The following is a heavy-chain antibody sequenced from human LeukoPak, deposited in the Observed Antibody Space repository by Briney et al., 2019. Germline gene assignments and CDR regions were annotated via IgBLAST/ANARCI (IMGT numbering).Heavy chain of an antibody. V-gene: IGHV4-59*01. J-gene: IGHJ4*02. CDR1: GGSISSYY. D-gene: IGHD2-2*01. CDR2: IYYSGST. CDR3: ARDAGWYQLPSHYFDY. Sequence: SETLSLTCTVSGGSISSYYWSWIRQPPGKGLEWIGYIYYSGSTNYNPSLKSRVTISVDTSKNQFSLKLSSVTAADTAVYYCARDAGWYQLPSHYFDYWGQGTLVTVSS.